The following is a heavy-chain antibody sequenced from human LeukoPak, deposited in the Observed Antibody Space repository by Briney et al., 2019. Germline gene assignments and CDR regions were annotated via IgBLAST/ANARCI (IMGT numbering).Heavy chain of an antibody. CDR3: ASETPVLRYFDYRMDY. D-gene: IGHD3-9*01. J-gene: IGHJ4*02. CDR2: ISYDGSNK. V-gene: IGHV3-30*04. CDR1: GFTFSSYA. Sequence: PGGTLRLSCAASGFTFSSYAMSWVRQAPGKGLEWVAVISYDGSNKYYADSVKGRFTISRDNSKNTLYLQMNSLRAEDTAVYYCASETPVLRYFDYRMDYWGQGTLVTVSS.